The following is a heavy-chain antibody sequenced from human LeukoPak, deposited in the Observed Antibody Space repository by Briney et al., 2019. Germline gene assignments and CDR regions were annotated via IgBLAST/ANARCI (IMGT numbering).Heavy chain of an antibody. V-gene: IGHV3-48*03. D-gene: IGHD3-3*02. J-gene: IGHJ5*02. CDR2: ISSSGSTI. CDR3: AREHFCSGLGVATLDP. Sequence: GGSLRLSCAASGFTFSSYEMNWVRQAPGKGLEWVSYISSSGSTIYYADSVKGRFTISRDNAKNSLYRRLNRLRDEDTAVYYCAREHFCSGLGVATLDPWGQGTLVTVSS. CDR1: GFTFSSYE.